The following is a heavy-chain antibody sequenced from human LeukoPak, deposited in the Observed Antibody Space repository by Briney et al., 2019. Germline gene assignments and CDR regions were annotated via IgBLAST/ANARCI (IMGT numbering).Heavy chain of an antibody. CDR1: GFTFSNYA. V-gene: IGHV3-30*04. D-gene: IGHD5-12*01. CDR2: ISYDGSNK. CDR3: ARSLATSYYYMDV. J-gene: IGHJ6*03. Sequence: GGSLRLSSAASGFTFSNYAMHWVRQAPGKGLEWVAVISYDGSNKFYADSVKGRFTISRDNSKNTLHLQMNSLRAEDTAVYYCARSLATSYYYMDVWGKGTTVTVSS.